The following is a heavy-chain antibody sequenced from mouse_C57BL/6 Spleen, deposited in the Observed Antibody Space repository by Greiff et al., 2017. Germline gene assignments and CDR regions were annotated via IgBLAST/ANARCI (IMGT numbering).Heavy chain of an antibody. J-gene: IGHJ3*01. CDR2: IYPGSGST. V-gene: IGHV1-55*01. Sequence: QVQLKQPGAELVKPGASVKMSCKASGYTFTSYWITWVKQRPGQGLEWIGDIYPGSGSTNYNEKFKSKATLTVDTSSSTAYMQRSSLTSEDSAVYYCARGTYGGYDSAWFAYWGQGTLVTVSA. CDR3: ARGTYGGYDSAWFAY. D-gene: IGHD2-2*01. CDR1: GYTFTSYW.